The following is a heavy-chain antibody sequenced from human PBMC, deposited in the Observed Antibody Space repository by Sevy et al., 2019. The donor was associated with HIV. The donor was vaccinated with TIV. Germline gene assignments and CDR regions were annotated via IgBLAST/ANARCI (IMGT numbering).Heavy chain of an antibody. CDR2: ISYDGSAK. CDR1: GFTFNTHG. D-gene: IGHD6-19*01. CDR3: AREGGNTSAWTPGKY. Sequence: GGSLRLSCAASGFTFNTHGMHWVRQAPGKGLDWVALISYDGSAKYYADSVKGRFTVSRDDSKNTLYLQMNSLRPEDSAVYYCAREGGNTSAWTPGKYWGQGTQVTVSS. V-gene: IGHV3-30*04. J-gene: IGHJ4*02.